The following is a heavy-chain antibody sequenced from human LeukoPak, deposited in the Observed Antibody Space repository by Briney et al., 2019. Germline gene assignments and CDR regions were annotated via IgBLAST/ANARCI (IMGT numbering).Heavy chain of an antibody. CDR3: AREYYYDTSGYKD. V-gene: IGHV4-59*01. CDR1: GGSISSYY. CDR2: IYYSGST. J-gene: IGHJ4*02. D-gene: IGHD3-22*01. Sequence: SETPSLTCTVSGGSISSYYWSWIRQPPGKGLEWIGYIYYSGSTNYNPSLKSRVTISVDTSKNQFSLKLNSVTAADTAVYYCAREYYYDTSGYKDWGQGTLVT.